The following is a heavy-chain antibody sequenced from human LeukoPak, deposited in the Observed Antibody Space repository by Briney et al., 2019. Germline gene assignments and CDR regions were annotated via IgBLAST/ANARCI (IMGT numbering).Heavy chain of an antibody. Sequence: GSSVKVSCKASGGTFSSYAISWVRQAPGQGLERLGWMSPNSGDTGYAQKFQGRVTMTSDSSISTAYMELSSLRSEDTAIYYCVRTPPNWGFDYWGQGTLVTVSS. D-gene: IGHD7-27*01. CDR3: VRTPPNWGFDY. J-gene: IGHJ4*02. V-gene: IGHV1-8*02. CDR1: GGTFSSYA. CDR2: MSPNSGDT.